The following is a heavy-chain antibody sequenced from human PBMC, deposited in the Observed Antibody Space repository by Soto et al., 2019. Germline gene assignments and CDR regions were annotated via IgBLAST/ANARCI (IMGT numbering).Heavy chain of an antibody. J-gene: IGHJ4*02. D-gene: IGHD1-26*01. CDR1: GFTFSSYG. CDR3: ARDRGSGSYFLPDY. CDR2: IWYDGSNK. V-gene: IGHV3-33*01. Sequence: GGSLRLSCAASGFTFSSYGMHWVRQAPGKGLEWVAVIWYDGSNKYYADSVKGRFTISRDNSKNTLYLQMNSLRAEDTAVYYCARDRGSGSYFLPDYWGQGTLVTVSS.